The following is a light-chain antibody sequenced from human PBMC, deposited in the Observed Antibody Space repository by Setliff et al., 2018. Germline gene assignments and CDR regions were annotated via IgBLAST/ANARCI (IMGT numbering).Light chain of an antibody. J-gene: IGLJ1*01. V-gene: IGLV2-14*01. CDR1: IGDVGAYDF. CDR3: SAYTSSSTYV. CDR2: EVT. Sequence: LTKPASVSGSPGQSITISCSGTIGDVGAYDFVSWYQHHPGKAPKLVIYEVTNRPSGISNRFSGSKSGNSASLIISGLQAEDEADYYCSAYTSSSTYVFGTGTKVTVL.